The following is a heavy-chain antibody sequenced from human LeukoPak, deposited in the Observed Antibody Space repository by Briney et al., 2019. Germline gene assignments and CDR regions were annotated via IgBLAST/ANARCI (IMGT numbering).Heavy chain of an antibody. V-gene: IGHV3-21*01. CDR1: GFTFSSYS. D-gene: IGHD1-14*01. J-gene: IGHJ4*02. CDR3: ARGPPGPREPFDY. CDR2: ISSSSSYI. Sequence: PGGSLRLSCAASGFTFSSYSMNWVRQAPGKGLEWVSSISSSSSYIYYADSVKGRFTISRDNAKNSLYLQMNSLRAEDTAVYYCARGPPGPREPFDYWGQGTLSPSPQ.